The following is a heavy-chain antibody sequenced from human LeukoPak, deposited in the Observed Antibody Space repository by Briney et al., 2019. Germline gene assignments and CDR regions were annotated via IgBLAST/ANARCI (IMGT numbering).Heavy chain of an antibody. CDR2: IYTSGST. V-gene: IGHV4-4*09. CDR1: GGSISSYY. CDR3: ARHYPGDYYYYYMDV. J-gene: IGHJ6*03. Sequence: SETLSLTCTVSGGSISSYYWSWIRQPPGKGLEWIGYIYTSGSTNYNPSLKSRVTISVDTSKNQFSLKLSSVTAADTAVYYCARHYPGDYYYYYMDVWDKGTTVTVSS. D-gene: IGHD1-26*01.